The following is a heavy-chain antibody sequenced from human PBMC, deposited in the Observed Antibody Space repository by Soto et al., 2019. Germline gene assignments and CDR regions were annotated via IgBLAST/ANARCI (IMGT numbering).Heavy chain of an antibody. J-gene: IGHJ3*02. D-gene: IGHD5-12*01. CDR1: GFTFSLHW. CDR2: ISGDGSVA. V-gene: IGHV3-74*01. Sequence: GGSLRLSFAASGFTFSLHWIHWVRQAPGEGLVWVSRISGDGSVAAYADSVKGRFTISRDNAENTLYLQMNSLRAEDAAVYYCARAVANTRNGLDIWGQGTMVTVSS. CDR3: ARAVANTRNGLDI.